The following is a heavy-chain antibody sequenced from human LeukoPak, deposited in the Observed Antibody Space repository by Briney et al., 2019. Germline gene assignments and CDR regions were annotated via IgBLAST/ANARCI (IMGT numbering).Heavy chain of an antibody. V-gene: IGHV4-30-2*01. CDR3: ARQPRVGIAAAGRFDY. CDR2: IYHSGST. D-gene: IGHD6-13*01. Sequence: SETLSLTCAVSGGSISSGGYSWSWIRQPPGKGLEWIGYIYHSGSTYYNPSLKSRVTISVDRSKNQFSLKLRSVTAADTAVYYCARQPRVGIAAAGRFDYWGQGTLVTVSS. J-gene: IGHJ4*02. CDR1: GGSISSGGYS.